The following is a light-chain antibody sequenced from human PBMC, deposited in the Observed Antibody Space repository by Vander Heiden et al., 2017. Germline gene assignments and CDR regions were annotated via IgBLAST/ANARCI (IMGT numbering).Light chain of an antibody. CDR2: QDS. CDR3: QAWDSSTEGYV. Sequence: SYELTQPPSVSVSPGQTASITCSGDKLGDKYACWYQQKPGQSPVLGIYQDSKRPSGIPERFSGSNAGNTANLTISGTQAMDEADYDCQAWDSSTEGYVFGTGTKVTVL. CDR1: KLGDKY. J-gene: IGLJ1*01. V-gene: IGLV3-1*01.